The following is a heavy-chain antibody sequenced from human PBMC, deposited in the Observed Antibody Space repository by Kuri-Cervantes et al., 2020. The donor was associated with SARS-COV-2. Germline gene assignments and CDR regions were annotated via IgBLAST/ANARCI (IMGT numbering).Heavy chain of an antibody. CDR2: ISSSGSTI. CDR3: ARDHGVLRFLEWLSINYFDF. CDR1: GFTVSDYY. Sequence: GESRKSSCAASGFTVSDYYMSWIRQAPGKGLEWVSYISSSGSTIYYADSVKGRFTISRNNAKNSLYLQMNSLRAEDTAVYYCARDHGVLRFLEWLSINYFDFWGQGTLVTVSS. V-gene: IGHV3-11*04. D-gene: IGHD3-3*01. J-gene: IGHJ4*02.